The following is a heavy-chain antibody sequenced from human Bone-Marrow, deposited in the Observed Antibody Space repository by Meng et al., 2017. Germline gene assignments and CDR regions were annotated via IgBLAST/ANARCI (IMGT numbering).Heavy chain of an antibody. CDR1: GFTFSSYT. D-gene: IGHD3-10*01. Sequence: GESLKISCAASGFTFSSYTMHWVRQAPGKGLEWVALISYDGSEYYYSDSVKGRFTISRDNSKNTLYLQMNSLRAEDTAVYYCARATPEITTVYAMPDAFDIWGQGTKVTVSS. CDR3: ARATPEITTVYAMPDAFDI. V-gene: IGHV3-30*14. J-gene: IGHJ3*02. CDR2: ISYDGSEY.